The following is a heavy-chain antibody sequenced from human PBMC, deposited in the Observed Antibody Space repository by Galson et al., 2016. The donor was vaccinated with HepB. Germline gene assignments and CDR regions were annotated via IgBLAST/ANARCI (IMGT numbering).Heavy chain of an antibody. J-gene: IGHJ4*02. Sequence: QSGAEVKKPGESLRISCKGLGYRFTSYWISWVRHMPGKGLEWMGRIDPNDSHISYSSSFEGHVTISADSSINTAYLQWSSLKASDSAIYYCATGERMYDHRGQGTLVTVSS. CDR3: ATGERMYDH. CDR2: IDPNDSHI. V-gene: IGHV5-10-1*01. D-gene: IGHD1-14*01. CDR1: GYRFTSYW.